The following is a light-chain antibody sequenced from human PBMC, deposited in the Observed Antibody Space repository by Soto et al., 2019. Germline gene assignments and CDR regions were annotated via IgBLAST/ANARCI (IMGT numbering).Light chain of an antibody. Sequence: QSALTQPASVSGSPGQSITISCTGTSSDVGEYNSVSWYQQHPGKAPKLIIYEVTNRPSGVSDRFSGSKSGNTASLTISGLQAEDEADYYCSSHTTSSNYVSGVGTKGT. V-gene: IGLV2-14*01. CDR3: SSHTTSSNYV. CDR2: EVT. J-gene: IGLJ1*01. CDR1: SSDVGEYNS.